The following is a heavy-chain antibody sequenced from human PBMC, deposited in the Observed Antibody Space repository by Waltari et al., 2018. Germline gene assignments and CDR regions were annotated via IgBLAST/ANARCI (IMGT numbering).Heavy chain of an antibody. V-gene: IGHV1-2*06. J-gene: IGHJ6*03. CDR1: GSTFPGRY. CDR2: IKPNSGVT. Sequence: QVQLVQSGAEVKKPGASVKVSCEASGSTFPGRYLHWVRQAPGQGLEWMGRIKPNSGVTDYAQKFQDRVTMTRDTSSSTAYMELSGLRSDDTAVYYCAREATHSYYYFLDVWGKGTTVTVSS. CDR3: AREATHSYYYFLDV.